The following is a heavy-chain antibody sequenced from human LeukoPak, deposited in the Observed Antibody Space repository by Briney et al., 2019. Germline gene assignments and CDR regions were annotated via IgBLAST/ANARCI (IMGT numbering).Heavy chain of an antibody. CDR2: ISGSGGST. J-gene: IGHJ6*02. V-gene: IGHV3-23*01. CDR3: AKARSRGAAAGTSYYYYGMDV. CDR1: GFTFSSYA. D-gene: IGHD6-13*01. Sequence: PGGSLRLSCAASGFTFSSYAMSWVRQAPGKGLEWVSAISGSGGSTYYADSVKGRFTISRDNSKNTLYLQMNSLRAEDTAVYYCAKARSRGAAAGTSYYYYGMDVWGQGTTVTVSS.